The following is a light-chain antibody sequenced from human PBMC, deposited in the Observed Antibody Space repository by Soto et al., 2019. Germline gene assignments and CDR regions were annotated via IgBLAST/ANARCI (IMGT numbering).Light chain of an antibody. CDR2: KAS. V-gene: IGKV1-5*03. CDR1: QSVSSW. CDR3: QQYSRFPLT. J-gene: IGKJ4*01. Sequence: DIQMTQSPSTLSASVGDRVTITCRASQSVSSWLAWYQQKPGKAPKLLIYKASTLESGVPSRFSGSESGTEFTLTISSLQPDDFATYYCQQYSRFPLTFGGGTRVEIK.